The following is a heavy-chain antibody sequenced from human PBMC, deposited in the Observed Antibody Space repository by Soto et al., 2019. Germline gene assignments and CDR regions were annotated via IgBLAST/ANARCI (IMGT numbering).Heavy chain of an antibody. J-gene: IGHJ5*02. CDR3: AKSGGSRGFVVVTASGWFDP. Sequence: EVQLLESGGGLVQPGGSLRLSCAASGFTFSSYAMSWVRQAPGKGLEWVSAISGSGGSTYYADSVKGRFTISRDNSKNTLYLQMNSLRAEDTAVYYCAKSGGSRGFVVVTASGWFDPWGQGTLVTVSS. D-gene: IGHD2-21*02. CDR1: GFTFSSYA. CDR2: ISGSGGST. V-gene: IGHV3-23*01.